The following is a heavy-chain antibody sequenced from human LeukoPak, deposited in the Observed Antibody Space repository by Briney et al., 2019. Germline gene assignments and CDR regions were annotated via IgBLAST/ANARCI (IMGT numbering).Heavy chain of an antibody. Sequence: SGPTLVKPTQTLTLTCTFSELSLSTSGVGVGWIRQPPGKALEWLALIYWDDDKRYSPSLKSRLTITKDTSKNQVVLTMTNMDPVDAATYYCAQTGGETYYDYVWGSYRHRNWFDPWGQGTLVTVSS. V-gene: IGHV2-5*02. CDR3: AQTGGETYYDYVWGSYRHRNWFDP. J-gene: IGHJ5*02. D-gene: IGHD3-16*01. CDR1: ELSLSTSGVG. CDR2: IYWDDDK.